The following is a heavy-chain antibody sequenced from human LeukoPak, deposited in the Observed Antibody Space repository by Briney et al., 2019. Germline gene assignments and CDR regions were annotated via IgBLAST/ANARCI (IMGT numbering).Heavy chain of an antibody. CDR2: IYYSGST. D-gene: IGHD3-10*01. Sequence: NPSETLSLTCTVSGGSISSYYWSWIRQPPGKGLEWIGYIYYSGSTNYNPSLKSRVTISVDTSKNQFSLKLSSVTAADTAVYYCARRQGRGWYFDLWGRGTLVTVSS. J-gene: IGHJ2*01. V-gene: IGHV4-59*08. CDR3: ARRQGRGWYFDL. CDR1: GGSISSYY.